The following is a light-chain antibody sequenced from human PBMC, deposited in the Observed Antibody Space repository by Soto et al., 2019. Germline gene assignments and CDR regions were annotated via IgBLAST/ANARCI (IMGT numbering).Light chain of an antibody. J-gene: IGLJ1*01. CDR2: DVS. V-gene: IGLV2-14*03. CDR3: SAFTGTTYV. Sequence: QSALTQPASVSVSPGQSITISCTGASSDMWGNNYVSWYQHYPGKAPKLMICDVSNRPSGVSDRFSGSKSGNTASLTISGLQAEDEADYYCSAFTGTTYVFGTGTKVTVL. CDR1: SSDMWGNNY.